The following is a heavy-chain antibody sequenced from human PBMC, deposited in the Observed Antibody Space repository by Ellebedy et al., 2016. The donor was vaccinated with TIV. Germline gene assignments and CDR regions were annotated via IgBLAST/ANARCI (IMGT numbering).Heavy chain of an antibody. V-gene: IGHV3-66*01. Sequence: PGGSLRLSCAASEFTVSSNYMSWVRQAPGKGLEWVSVIYSGGPTHYANSVKGRFTISRDNAKNSLFLQRNSLKAEDTAVYYCAREMGYCSGGSCYARLYYYNGMDVWGQGTTVTVSS. CDR2: IYSGGPT. CDR1: EFTVSSNY. J-gene: IGHJ6*02. CDR3: AREMGYCSGGSCYARLYYYNGMDV. D-gene: IGHD2-15*01.